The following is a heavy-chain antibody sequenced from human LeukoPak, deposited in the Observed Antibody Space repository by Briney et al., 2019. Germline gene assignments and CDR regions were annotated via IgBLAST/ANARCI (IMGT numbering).Heavy chain of an antibody. CDR3: ARGNVLVWFGELSV. CDR1: GFALSSNG. CDR2: MSYDGSQK. D-gene: IGHD3-10*01. Sequence: GGSLSLSCAASGFALSSNGMHWVRQSPGKGLEWVAVMSYDGSQKYYGDSVKGRFTTSRDISKNTLYLHMNSLRVEDTAVYYCARGNVLVWFGELSVWGQGTLVTVSS. J-gene: IGHJ4*02. V-gene: IGHV3-30*03.